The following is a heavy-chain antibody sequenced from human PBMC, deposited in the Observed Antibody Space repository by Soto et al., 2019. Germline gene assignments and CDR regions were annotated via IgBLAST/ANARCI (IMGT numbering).Heavy chain of an antibody. CDR3: TTAGYSSWLGGHPYYYYGMDV. Sequence: LRLSCAASGFTFSNAWMSWVRQAPGKGLEWVGRIKSKTDGGTTDYAAPVKGRFTISRDDSKNTLYLQMNSLKTEDTAVYYCTTAGYSSWLGGHPYYYYGMDVWDQGTTVTVSS. CDR2: IKSKTDGGTT. J-gene: IGHJ6*02. V-gene: IGHV3-15*01. CDR1: GFTFSNAW. D-gene: IGHD6-19*01.